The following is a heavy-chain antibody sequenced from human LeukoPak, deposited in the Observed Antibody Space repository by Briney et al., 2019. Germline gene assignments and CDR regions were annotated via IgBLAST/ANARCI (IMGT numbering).Heavy chain of an antibody. CDR2: ISGSGGST. V-gene: IGHV3-23*01. CDR1: GSTFSSYA. Sequence: GGSLRLSCAASGSTFSSYAMSWVRQAPGKGLEWVSAISGSGGSTYYADSVKGRFTISRDNSKNTLYLQMNSLRAEDTAVYYCANNLVWGYSYGIAFDYWGQGTLVTVSS. D-gene: IGHD5-18*01. J-gene: IGHJ4*02. CDR3: ANNLVWGYSYGIAFDY.